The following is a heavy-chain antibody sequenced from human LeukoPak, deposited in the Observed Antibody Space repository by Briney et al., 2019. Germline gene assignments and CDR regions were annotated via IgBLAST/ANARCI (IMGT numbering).Heavy chain of an antibody. CDR1: GFTVSSNY. D-gene: IGHD1-26*01. CDR3: ARVSGSYHDAFDI. V-gene: IGHV3-53*01. J-gene: IGHJ3*02. Sequence: GGSLRLSCAASGFTVSSNYMSWVRQAPGKGLEGVSVIYSGGSTYYADSVKGRFTISRDNSKNTLYLQMNSLRAEDTAVYYCARVSGSYHDAFDIWGQGTMVTVSS. CDR2: IYSGGST.